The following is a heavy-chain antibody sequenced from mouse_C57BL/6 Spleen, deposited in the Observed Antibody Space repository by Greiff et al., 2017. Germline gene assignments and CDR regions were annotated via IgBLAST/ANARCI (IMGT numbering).Heavy chain of an antibody. D-gene: IGHD2-5*01. J-gene: IGHJ3*01. CDR1: GYSITSGYY. V-gene: IGHV3-6*01. CDR2: ISYDGSN. CDR3: AREGAYYSNPWFAY. Sequence: EVQLQQSGPGLVKPSQSLSLTCSVTGYSITSGYYWNWIRQFPGNKLEWMGYISYDGSNNYNPSLKNRISITRDTSKNQFFLKLNSVTTEDTATYYGAREGAYYSNPWFAYWGQGTLVTVSA.